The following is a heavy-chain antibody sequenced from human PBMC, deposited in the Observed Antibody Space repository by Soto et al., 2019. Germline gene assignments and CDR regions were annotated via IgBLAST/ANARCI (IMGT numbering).Heavy chain of an antibody. CDR3: ARDGEDSSGLGDQ. CDR2: IIPILGIA. D-gene: IGHD3-22*01. Sequence: QVQLVQSGAEVKKPGSSVKVSCKASGGTFSSYTISWVRQAPGQGLEWMGRIIPILGIANYAQKFQGRVTITADKSTSTAYMELSSLRSEDTAVYYCARDGEDSSGLGDQWGQGTLVTVSS. V-gene: IGHV1-69*08. J-gene: IGHJ4*02. CDR1: GGTFSSYT.